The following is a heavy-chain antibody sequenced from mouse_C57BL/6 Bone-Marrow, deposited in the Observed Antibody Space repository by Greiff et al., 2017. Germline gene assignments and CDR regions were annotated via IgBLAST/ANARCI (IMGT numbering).Heavy chain of an antibody. CDR1: GYTFTSYW. Sequence: QVQLQQPGAELVMPGASVTLSCKASGYTFTSYWMHWVKQRPGQGLEWIGEIDPSDSYTNYNQKFKGKSTLTVDKSSSTAYMQLSSLTSKDSAVYYCASQARSSFYFDYWGQGTTLTVSS. CDR2: IDPSDSYT. J-gene: IGHJ2*01. CDR3: ASQARSSFYFDY. V-gene: IGHV1-69*01. D-gene: IGHD3-2*02.